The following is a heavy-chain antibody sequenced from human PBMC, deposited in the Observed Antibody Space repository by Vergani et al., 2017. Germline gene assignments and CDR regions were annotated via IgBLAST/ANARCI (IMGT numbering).Heavy chain of an antibody. D-gene: IGHD6-13*01. CDR3: ATAAGRLLNHLRLYGMDV. Sequence: QVQLVQSGAEVGKPGASVKISCKASGYTFTAYYIHWVRQAPEQGLEWVGVISPDGFSTFYAQKFQGRVTITRDTSTSTVYVEVTSLRSDDTAVYYCATAAGRLLNHLRLYGMDVWGQGTTVTVSS. CDR1: GYTFTAYY. V-gene: IGHV1-46*01. CDR2: ISPDGFST. J-gene: IGHJ6*02.